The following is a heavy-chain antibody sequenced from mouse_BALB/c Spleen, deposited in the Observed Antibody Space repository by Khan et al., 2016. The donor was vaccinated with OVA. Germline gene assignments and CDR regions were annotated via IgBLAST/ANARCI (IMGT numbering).Heavy chain of an antibody. CDR1: GFTFSTYA. CDR2: ISSSGDYI. J-gene: IGHJ3*01. D-gene: IGHD1-1*01. CDR3: ARHNYGPFAY. Sequence: EVELVESGGDLVRPGGSLKLSCSASGFTFSTYAMSWVRQTPEKRLEWVATISSSGDYIYYPDSVKGRFTISRDTAKTTLYLQMSSLRSEDTAMYYCARHNYGPFAYGGQGTPVTVSA. V-gene: IGHV5-9-3*01.